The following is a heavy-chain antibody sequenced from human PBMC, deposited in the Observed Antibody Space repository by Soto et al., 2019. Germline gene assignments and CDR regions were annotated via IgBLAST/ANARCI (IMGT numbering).Heavy chain of an antibody. CDR3: ARAPYYYDSSGYFAGMDV. J-gene: IGHJ6*02. D-gene: IGHD3-22*01. CDR2: INSGSSYI. V-gene: IGHV3-21*01. Sequence: GGSLRLSCAPSGFTFSDYAMNWVRQAPGKGLEWVSSINSGSSYIYYADSVKGRFTISRDNAKNSLYLQMNSLRAEDTAVYSCARAPYYYDSSGYFAGMDVWGQGTTVTVS. CDR1: GFTFSDYA.